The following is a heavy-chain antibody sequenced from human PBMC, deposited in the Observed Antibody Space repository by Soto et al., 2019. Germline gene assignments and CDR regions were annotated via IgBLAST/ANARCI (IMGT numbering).Heavy chain of an antibody. CDR1: GGSFSGYY. CDR3: ARGRRGLRSGGPFYSSGWYAWFDP. CDR2: INHSGST. Sequence: SETLSLTCAVYGGSFSGYYWSWIRQPPGKGLEWIGEINHSGSTNYNPSLKSRVTISVDTSKNQFSLKLSSVTAADTAVYYCARGRRGLRSGGPFYSSGWYAWFDPWGQGTLVTVSS. D-gene: IGHD6-19*01. J-gene: IGHJ5*02. V-gene: IGHV4-34*01.